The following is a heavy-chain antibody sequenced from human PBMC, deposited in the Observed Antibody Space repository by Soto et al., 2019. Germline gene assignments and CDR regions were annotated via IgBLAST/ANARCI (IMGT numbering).Heavy chain of an antibody. V-gene: IGHV1-8*01. D-gene: IGHD6-6*01. CDR3: ARAVGSSSRMDV. CDR1: GYTFTSYD. Sequence: QVQLVQSGAEVKKPGASVKVSCKASGYTFTSYDINWVRQATGQGLEWMGWMNPNIDNTGYAQKFQGLVTMTRHTSINTAFMELSSLRSEDTAVYFCARAVGSSSRMDVWCQGTTVTVSS. J-gene: IGHJ6*02. CDR2: MNPNIDNT.